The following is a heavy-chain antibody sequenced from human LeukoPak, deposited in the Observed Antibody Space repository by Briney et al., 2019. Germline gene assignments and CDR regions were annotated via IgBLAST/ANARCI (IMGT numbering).Heavy chain of an antibody. J-gene: IGHJ6*02. Sequence: PGGSLRLSCAASGFTFNTFDMTWVRQAPGKGLERVSYISSGSSSRYYADSVKGRFTISRDNAKNSLYLQMNSLRAEDTAVYFCARLRYYAVDVWGQGTTVIVSS. CDR2: ISSGSSSR. CDR3: ARLRYYAVDV. V-gene: IGHV3-48*01. CDR1: GFTFNTFD.